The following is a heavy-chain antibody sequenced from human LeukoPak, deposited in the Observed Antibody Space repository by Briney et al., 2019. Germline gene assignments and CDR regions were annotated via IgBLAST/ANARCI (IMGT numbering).Heavy chain of an antibody. D-gene: IGHD4-17*01. J-gene: IGHJ5*02. CDR2: ISSSSSYI. Sequence: ETLSLTCTVSGGSISSGNYYWGWIRQAPGKGLEWVSSISSSSSYIYYADSVKGRFTISRDNAKNSLYLQMNSLRAEDTAVYYCARDLATVTTGWFDPWGQGTLVTVSS. CDR3: ARDLATVTTGWFDP. V-gene: IGHV3-21*01. CDR1: GGSISSGN.